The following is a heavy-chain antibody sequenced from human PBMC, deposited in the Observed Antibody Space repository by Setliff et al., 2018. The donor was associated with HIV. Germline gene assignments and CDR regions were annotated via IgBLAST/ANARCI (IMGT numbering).Heavy chain of an antibody. CDR1: GFTFSSYS. CDR2: IRSGSGTV. J-gene: IGHJ4*02. Sequence: PGGSLRLSCAASGFTFSSYSMNWVRQSPGKGLEWVSYIRSGSGTVYYADSVKGRFTISRDNAKNSLYLQMNSLRAEDTAVYDCARYNWNPLGYRFDYWGQGTLVTVSS. V-gene: IGHV3-48*04. CDR3: ARYNWNPLGYRFDY. D-gene: IGHD1-20*01.